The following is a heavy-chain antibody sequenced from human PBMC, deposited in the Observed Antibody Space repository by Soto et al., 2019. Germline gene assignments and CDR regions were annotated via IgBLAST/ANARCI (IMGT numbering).Heavy chain of an antibody. Sequence: GGFLRRSCAASGFTCSDYYMSWIRQAPGKGLEWVSYISSSSSYTNYADSVKGRFTISRDNAKNSLYLQMNSLRAEDTAVYYCARTSSNYGLHFDYWGQGTLVTVSS. D-gene: IGHD4-4*01. CDR2: ISSSSSYT. CDR3: ARTSSNYGLHFDY. J-gene: IGHJ4*02. CDR1: GFTCSDYY. V-gene: IGHV3-11*06.